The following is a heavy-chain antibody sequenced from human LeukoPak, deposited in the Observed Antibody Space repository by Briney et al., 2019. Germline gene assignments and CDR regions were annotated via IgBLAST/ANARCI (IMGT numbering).Heavy chain of an antibody. Sequence: PGGSLRLSCAASGFTFSNYNMGWMRQAPGKGLEWVSYTRNSDNNMFYADSVKGRFTISRDNAKYSVYLQMNILRAEDTAVYYCARRIAAYGSHAFDIWGQGTMVTVSS. CDR3: ARRIAAYGSHAFDI. J-gene: IGHJ3*02. CDR1: GFTFSNYN. V-gene: IGHV3-11*01. D-gene: IGHD6-25*01. CDR2: TRNSDNNM.